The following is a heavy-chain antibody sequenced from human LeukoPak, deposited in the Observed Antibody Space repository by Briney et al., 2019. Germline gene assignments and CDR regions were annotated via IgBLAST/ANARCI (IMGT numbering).Heavy chain of an antibody. D-gene: IGHD5-24*01. CDR1: GFPFSSYW. CDR3: TRVGYIDEGIDY. CDR2: IEQDGSKK. J-gene: IGHJ4*02. V-gene: IGHV3-7*04. Sequence: GGSLRPSCVASGFPFSSYWMTWVRQAPGKGLEWVANIEQDGSKKSYVDSVKGRFTISRDNAKNSLYLQMNSLRAEDTAIYYCTRVGYIDEGIDYWGQGTLVTVSS.